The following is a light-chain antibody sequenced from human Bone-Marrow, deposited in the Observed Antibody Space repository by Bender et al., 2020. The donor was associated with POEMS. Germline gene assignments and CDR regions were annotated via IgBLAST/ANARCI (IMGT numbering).Light chain of an antibody. J-gene: IGLJ2*01. Sequence: QSALTQPASVSGSPGQSITISCTETSSDVGSYNIVSWYQQHPGKAPKLIIYEGNKRPSGVSTRFTGPNSGNTASLTISGLQAEDEADYYCCSKASPGVVFGGGTKLTVL. CDR1: SSDVGSYNI. CDR3: CSKASPGVV. CDR2: EGN. V-gene: IGLV2-23*01.